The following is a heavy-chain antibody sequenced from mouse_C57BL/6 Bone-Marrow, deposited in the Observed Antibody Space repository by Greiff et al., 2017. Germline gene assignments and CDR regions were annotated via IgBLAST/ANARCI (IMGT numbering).Heavy chain of an antibody. V-gene: IGHV1-66*01. Sequence: QVQLKQSRPELVKPGASVKISCKASGYSFTSYYIHWVKQRPGQGLEWIGWIYPGSGSTKYNEKFKGKATLTADTSSSTAYMQLSSLTSEDSAVYYCARWDYGSSYWYFDVWGTGTTVTVSS. CDR2: IYPGSGST. D-gene: IGHD1-1*01. CDR1: GYSFTSYY. CDR3: ARWDYGSSYWYFDV. J-gene: IGHJ1*03.